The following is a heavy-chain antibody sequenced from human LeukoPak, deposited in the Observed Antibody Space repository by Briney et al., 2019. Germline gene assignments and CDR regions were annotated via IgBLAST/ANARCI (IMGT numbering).Heavy chain of an antibody. Sequence: PGGSLRLSCAASGFTFSSYAMSWVRQAPGKGLKSVSAISGSGGSTYYADSVKGRFTISRDNSKHTLYLQMNSLRAEDTAVYYCAKVMTRTMVRGVPPSDYWGQGTLVTVSS. D-gene: IGHD3-10*01. CDR1: GFTFSSYA. J-gene: IGHJ4*02. CDR2: ISGSGGST. CDR3: AKVMTRTMVRGVPPSDY. V-gene: IGHV3-23*01.